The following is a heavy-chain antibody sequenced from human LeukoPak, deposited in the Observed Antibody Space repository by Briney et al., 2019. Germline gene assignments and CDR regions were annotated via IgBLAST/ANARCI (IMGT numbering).Heavy chain of an antibody. CDR2: IKQDGSEK. D-gene: IGHD4-17*01. Sequence: GGSLRLSCAASGFTFSSYAMSSVRQAPGKGLEWVANIKQDGSEKYYVHSVKGRFTISRDNAKNSLYLQMNSLRAEDTAVYYCARVGRTVTTNYYYYYMDVWGKGTTVTISS. J-gene: IGHJ6*03. V-gene: IGHV3-7*01. CDR1: GFTFSSYA. CDR3: ARVGRTVTTNYYYYYMDV.